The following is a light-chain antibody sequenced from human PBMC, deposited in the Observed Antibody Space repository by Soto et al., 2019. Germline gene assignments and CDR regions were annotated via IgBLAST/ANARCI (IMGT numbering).Light chain of an antibody. CDR1: QSISRW. V-gene: IGKV1-5*01. J-gene: IGKJ5*01. Sequence: DIQMTQSPSTLSASVGDRVTITCRASQSISRWLAWYQQKPGKAPKALIYDASTLRSGVPSRFSGGGSGTEFTLTISSLQPDDFATYCCQQYTTYSTFGQGTRLEIK. CDR2: DAS. CDR3: QQYTTYST.